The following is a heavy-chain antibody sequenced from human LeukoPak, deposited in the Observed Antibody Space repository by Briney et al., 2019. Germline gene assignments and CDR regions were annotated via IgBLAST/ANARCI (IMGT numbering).Heavy chain of an antibody. CDR3: AKRSGYTTGWFFDF. V-gene: IGHV3-23*01. Sequence: GGSLRLSCAASGFSFNSYAMSWVRQAPGKGLEWVSSISGSGDNTYYAESVKGRFTISRDNSKNTLFLQMNSLRAEDTAVFYCAKRSGYTTGWFFDFWGQGTPVTVSS. J-gene: IGHJ4*02. CDR2: ISGSGDNT. CDR1: GFSFNSYA. D-gene: IGHD6-19*01.